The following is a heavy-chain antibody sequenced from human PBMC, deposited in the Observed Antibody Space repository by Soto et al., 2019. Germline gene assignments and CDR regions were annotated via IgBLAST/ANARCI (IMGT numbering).Heavy chain of an antibody. CDR2: IYYIGST. J-gene: IGHJ6*03. D-gene: IGHD3-16*01. CDR1: GGSISSYY. V-gene: IGHV4-59*01. CDR3: ARVMMYYYYYMDV. Sequence: QVQLQESGPGLVKPSETLSLTCTVSGGSISSYYWSWIRQPPGKGLEWIGYIYYIGSTNYNPSLKSRVTISVDTSKNQFSLKLSSVTAADTAVYYCARVMMYYYYYMDVWGKGTTVTVSS.